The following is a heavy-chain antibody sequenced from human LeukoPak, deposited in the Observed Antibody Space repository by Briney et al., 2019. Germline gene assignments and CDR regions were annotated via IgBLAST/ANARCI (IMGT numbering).Heavy chain of an antibody. V-gene: IGHV4-59*08. CDR1: GGSISTFY. Sequence: PSETLSLTCTVSGGSISTFYWSWIRQPPGKGLEWIGYIYYSGSTNYNPSLKSRVTISVDTSKNQFSLKLSSVTAADTAVYYCARRGTNDYGGYKDYWGQGTLVTVSS. CDR3: ARRGTNDYGGYKDY. D-gene: IGHD4-17*01. CDR2: IYYSGST. J-gene: IGHJ4*02.